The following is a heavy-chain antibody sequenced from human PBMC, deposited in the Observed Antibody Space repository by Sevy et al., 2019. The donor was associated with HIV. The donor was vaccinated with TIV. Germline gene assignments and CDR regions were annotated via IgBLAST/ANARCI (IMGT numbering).Heavy chain of an antibody. Sequence: GGSLRLSCAASGFTFSGSAMHWVRQASGKGLEWVGRIRSKANSYATAYAASVKGRFTISRDDSKNMAYLQMNSLKTEDTAVYYCTRHLEGSDDLDLDYGDYYGMDVWGQGTTVTVYS. V-gene: IGHV3-73*01. CDR2: IRSKANSYAT. J-gene: IGHJ6*02. D-gene: IGHD4-17*01. CDR3: TRHLEGSDDLDLDYGDYYGMDV. CDR1: GFTFSGSA.